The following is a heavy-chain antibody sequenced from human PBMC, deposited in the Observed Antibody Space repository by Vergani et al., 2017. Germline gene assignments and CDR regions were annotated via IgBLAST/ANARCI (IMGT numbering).Heavy chain of an antibody. CDR1: GYSFTSYW. Sequence: EVQLVQSGAEVKKPGESLKISCKGSGYSFTSYWIGWVRQMPGKGLEWMGIIYPGDSDTRYSPSFQGQVTISADKSISTAYLQWSSLKASDTSMYYCARGPDYDILTRPLDYWGQGTLVTVSS. CDR2: IYPGDSDT. CDR3: ARGPDYDILTRPLDY. J-gene: IGHJ4*02. D-gene: IGHD3-9*01. V-gene: IGHV5-51*01.